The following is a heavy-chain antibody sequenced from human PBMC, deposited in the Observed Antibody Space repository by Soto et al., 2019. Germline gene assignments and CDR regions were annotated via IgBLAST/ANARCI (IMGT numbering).Heavy chain of an antibody. D-gene: IGHD4-4*01. CDR1: GGSFSGYY. CDR2: INHSGST. V-gene: IGHV4-34*01. CDR3: ASTVTTLYYYYGMDV. J-gene: IGHJ6*02. Sequence: QVQLQQWGAGLLKPSETLSLTCAVYGGSFSGYYWSWIRQPPGKGLEWIGEINHSGSTNYNPSLKSRVTISVDTSTNQFSLKLSSVTAADTAVYYCASTVTTLYYYYGMDVWGQGTTVTVSS.